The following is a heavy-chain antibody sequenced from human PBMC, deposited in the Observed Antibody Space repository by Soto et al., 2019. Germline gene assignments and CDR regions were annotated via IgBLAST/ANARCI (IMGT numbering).Heavy chain of an antibody. CDR3: ARGINRRYYGMDV. CDR1: GGTFSSYA. V-gene: IGHV1-69*13. J-gene: IGHJ6*02. Sequence: SVKVSCKASGGTFSSYAIRWVRQAPGQGLEWMGGIIPIFGTANYAQKFQGRVTITADESTSTAYMELSSLRSEDTAVYYCARGINRRYYGMDVWGQGPTVTVSS. CDR2: IIPIFGTA.